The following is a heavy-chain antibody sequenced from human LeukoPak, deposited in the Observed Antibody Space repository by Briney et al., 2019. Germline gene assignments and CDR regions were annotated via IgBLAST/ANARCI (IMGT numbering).Heavy chain of an antibody. Sequence: GGSLRLSCATSGFTFSSYGIHWVRQAPGKGLEWVAVVWYDGKNKFYGDSVKGRFTISRDNSKNTVDLQMNSLRVEDTAVYYCAKRGTRATHGMDVWGQGTTVTVSS. D-gene: IGHD3-16*01. CDR1: GFTFSSYG. J-gene: IGHJ6*02. CDR3: AKRGTRATHGMDV. CDR2: VWYDGKNK. V-gene: IGHV3-33*06.